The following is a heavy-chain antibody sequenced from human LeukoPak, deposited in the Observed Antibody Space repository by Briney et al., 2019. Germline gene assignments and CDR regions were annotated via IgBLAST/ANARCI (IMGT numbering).Heavy chain of an antibody. D-gene: IGHD6-13*01. CDR1: GYTFTSYG. Sequence: ASVKVSCKASGYTFTSYGISWVRQAPGQGLEWMGWISAYNGNTNYAQKLQGRVTMTTDTSTSTAYMELRSLRPDDTAVYYCARDHSSSWSDEYYFDYWGQGTLVTVSS. V-gene: IGHV1-18*01. J-gene: IGHJ4*02. CDR3: ARDHSSSWSDEYYFDY. CDR2: ISAYNGNT.